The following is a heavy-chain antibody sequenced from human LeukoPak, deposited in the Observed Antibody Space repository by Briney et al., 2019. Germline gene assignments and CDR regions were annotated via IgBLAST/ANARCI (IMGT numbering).Heavy chain of an antibody. CDR2: IIPIFGTA. V-gene: IGHV1-69*13. CDR1: RGTFTTYA. Sequence: ASVKLSCKPSRGTFTTYAISRVRHAPGQGLWWMEQIIPIFGTANYAQKLQGRVTITADESTSKAYMEQSSLRSEDTAVYYCARGDTRGYSYGSPTASDYWGQGTLVTVSS. J-gene: IGHJ4*02. D-gene: IGHD5-18*01. CDR3: ARGDTRGYSYGSPTASDY.